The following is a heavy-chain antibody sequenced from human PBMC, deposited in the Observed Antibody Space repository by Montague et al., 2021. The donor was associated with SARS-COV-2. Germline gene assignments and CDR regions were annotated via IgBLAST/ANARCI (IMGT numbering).Heavy chain of an antibody. CDR3: TSGREGNYDVMDV. J-gene: IGHJ6*02. CDR1: GDSVSGNSAT. CDR2: TYYRSKWYN. Sequence: CAISGDSVSGNSATWNGVRQSPSRGLDLLGRTYYRSKWYNDYAVSVRCRVTINPDTSKNQFSLQLNSVTPEDTAIYYCTSGREGNYDVMDVWGQGTTVTVSS. D-gene: IGHD1-1*01. V-gene: IGHV6-1*01.